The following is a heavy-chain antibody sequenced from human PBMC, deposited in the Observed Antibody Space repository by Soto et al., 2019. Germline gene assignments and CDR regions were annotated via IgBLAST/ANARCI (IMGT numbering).Heavy chain of an antibody. CDR2: MNPNSGNT. CDR3: ARAGGYGGDQYAFDI. J-gene: IGHJ3*02. CDR1: GYTFTSYD. V-gene: IGHV1-8*01. Sequence: ASVKVSCKASGYTFTSYDINWVRQATGQGLEWMGWMNPNSGNTGYAQKFQGRGTMTRNTSISTAYMELSSLRSEDAAVYYCARAGGYGGDQYAFDIWGQGTMVTVSS. D-gene: IGHD1-1*01.